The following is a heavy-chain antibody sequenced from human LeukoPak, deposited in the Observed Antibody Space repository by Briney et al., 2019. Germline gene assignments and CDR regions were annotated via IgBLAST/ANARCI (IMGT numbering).Heavy chain of an antibody. D-gene: IGHD6-13*01. Sequence: GGSLRLSCAASGFTFSTFAMLWVRQPRGKGLEWVSSIFPSGGEIHYADSVRGRFTISRDNSKSTLSLQMNSLRAEDTAVYYCARERGYSSSCYTFWGQGTLVTVSS. CDR1: GFTFSTFA. J-gene: IGHJ4*02. CDR2: IFPSGGEI. CDR3: ARERGYSSSCYTF. V-gene: IGHV3-23*01.